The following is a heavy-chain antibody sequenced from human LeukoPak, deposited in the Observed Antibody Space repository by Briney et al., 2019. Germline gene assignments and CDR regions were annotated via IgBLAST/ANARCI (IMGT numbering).Heavy chain of an antibody. CDR1: GYSFTGYY. CDR2: INPNSGGI. D-gene: IGHD3-22*01. J-gene: IGHJ4*02. CDR3: ARDHYDSSGHYGIVIPAYFDH. V-gene: IGHV1-2*02. Sequence: AASVKVSCKASGYSFTGYYMHWVRQAPGQGLEWMGWINPNSGGINYAQKFQGRVTMTRDTSISTAYMELSRLRSDDTAVYYCARDHYDSSGHYGIVIPAYFDHWGQGTLVAVSS.